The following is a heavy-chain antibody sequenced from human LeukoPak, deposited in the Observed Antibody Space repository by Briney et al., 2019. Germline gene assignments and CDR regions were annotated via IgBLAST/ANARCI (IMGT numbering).Heavy chain of an antibody. CDR2: IYSHNSDT. D-gene: IGHD5-24*01. J-gene: IGHJ4*02. Sequence: GESLKIFCKGSGYSFTSYWIAWVRQMPGKGLELRGIIYSHNSDTRYSPSFQGQVTISADKSITTAYLQWSRLKAADTAMYYCARQDGRALYYFDYWGQGTLVTVSS. V-gene: IGHV5-51*01. CDR3: ARQDGRALYYFDY. CDR1: GYSFTSYW.